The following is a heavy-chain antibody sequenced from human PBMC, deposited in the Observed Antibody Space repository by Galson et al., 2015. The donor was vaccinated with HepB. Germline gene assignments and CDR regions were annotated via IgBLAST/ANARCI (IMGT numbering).Heavy chain of an antibody. CDR1: GFIFSDYY. D-gene: IGHD6-13*01. J-gene: IGHJ4*02. CDR2: ISGSSSDT. V-gene: IGHV3-11*06. CDR3: VRDISAPGVTYYFDS. Sequence: SLRLSCAASGFIFSDYYMSWVRQAPGKGLEWLSYISGSSSDTNYVDSVTGRFTISRDNAKNLLYLQMNDLRAEDTAVYYCVRDISAPGVTYYFDSWGQGTLLTVSS.